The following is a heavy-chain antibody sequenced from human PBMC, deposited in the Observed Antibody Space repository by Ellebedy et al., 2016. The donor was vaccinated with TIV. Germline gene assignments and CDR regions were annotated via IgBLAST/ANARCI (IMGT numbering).Heavy chain of an antibody. V-gene: IGHV1-69*06. CDR1: GGTFSSYA. Sequence: SVKVSXXASGGTFSSYAISWVRQAPGQGLEWMGGIIPIFGTANYAQKFQGRVTITADKSTSTAYMELSSLRSEDTAVYYCAREGRDVATPFDYWGQGTLVTVSS. J-gene: IGHJ4*02. CDR2: IIPIFGTA. D-gene: IGHD1-26*01. CDR3: AREGRDVATPFDY.